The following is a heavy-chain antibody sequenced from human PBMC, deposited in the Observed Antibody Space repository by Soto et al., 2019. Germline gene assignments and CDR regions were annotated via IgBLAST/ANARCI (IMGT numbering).Heavy chain of an antibody. Sequence: QITLKESGPTLVKPTQTLTLTCTFSGFSLSTSGVGVGWIRQPPGKALEWLPLIYWDDDKRYSPSLKSRLTIXKXXSKNQVVLTRTNMDPVDTATYYCAHSRPEYYLIDVWGQGTTVTVSS. CDR1: GFSLSTSGVG. CDR2: IYWDDDK. CDR3: AHSRPEYYLIDV. D-gene: IGHD3-10*01. J-gene: IGHJ6*02. V-gene: IGHV2-5*02.